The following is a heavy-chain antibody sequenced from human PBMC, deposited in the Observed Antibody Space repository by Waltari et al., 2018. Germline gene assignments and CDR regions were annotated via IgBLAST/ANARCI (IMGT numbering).Heavy chain of an antibody. V-gene: IGHV4-39*07. CDR1: GGSISNSSYY. Sequence: QLQLQESGPGLVKPSETLSLTCTVSGGSISNSSYYWGWIRQPPGKGLAWIGSIYYSVSTYYNPSLKSRVTISVDTSKNQFSLKLSSVTAADTAVYYCARGLSWGKGTTVTISS. J-gene: IGHJ6*04. CDR3: ARGLS. CDR2: IYYSVST.